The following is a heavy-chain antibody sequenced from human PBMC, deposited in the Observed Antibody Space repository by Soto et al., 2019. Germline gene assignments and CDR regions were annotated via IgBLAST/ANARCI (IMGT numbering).Heavy chain of an antibody. J-gene: IGHJ5*02. CDR3: VRDGTKTLRDWFDP. Sequence: SETLSLTCTVSGGSISSYYRSWIRKSAGKGLEWIGRIYATGTTDYNPSLKSRVMMSVDTSKKQFSLKLRSVTAADTAVYYCVRDGTKTLRDWFDPWGQGISVTVSS. V-gene: IGHV4-4*07. CDR2: IYATGTT. CDR1: GGSISSYY. D-gene: IGHD1-1*01.